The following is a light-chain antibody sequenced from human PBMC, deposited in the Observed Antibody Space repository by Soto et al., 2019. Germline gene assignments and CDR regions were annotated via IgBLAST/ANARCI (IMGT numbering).Light chain of an antibody. Sequence: QSVLTQPPSASGTPGQRVTISCSGSSSNIVTNHVYWYQHLPGTAPKLLIYRNSLRPSGVPDRFSGSKSGTSASVAISGIRSEDEADYYCAAWDDSLSGWVFGGGTKLTVL. CDR3: AAWDDSLSGWV. CDR1: SSNIVTNH. CDR2: RNS. V-gene: IGLV1-47*01. J-gene: IGLJ3*02.